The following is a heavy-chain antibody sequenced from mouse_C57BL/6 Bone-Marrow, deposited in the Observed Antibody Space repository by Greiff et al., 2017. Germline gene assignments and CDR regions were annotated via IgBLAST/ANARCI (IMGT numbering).Heavy chain of an antibody. D-gene: IGHD6-1*01. CDR2: INPYNGGT. CDR1: GYTFTDYY. V-gene: IGHV1-19*01. Sequence: EVQLQQSGPVLVKPGASVKMSCKASGYTFTDYYMNWVQQSHGKSLEWIGVINPYNGGTSYKQNFKGQATVTVDKSSSTAYMELNSLTSEDSAVYYCASTLLQRYWYFDVWGTGTTVTVSS. CDR3: ASTLLQRYWYFDV. J-gene: IGHJ1*03.